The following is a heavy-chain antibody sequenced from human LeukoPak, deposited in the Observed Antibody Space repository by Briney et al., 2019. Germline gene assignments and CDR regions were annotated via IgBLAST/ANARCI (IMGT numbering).Heavy chain of an antibody. V-gene: IGHV3-7*01. Sequence: GGSLRLSCAASGFTFSSYWVCWVRQAPGKGLEWVANIKPDGTEKQYVDSVKGRLTISRDNAKNSLYLQLNSLRVDDTAVYYCATTTRSRSWDYWGQGTLVTVSS. CDR1: GFTFSSYW. CDR2: IKPDGTEK. J-gene: IGHJ4*02. CDR3: ATTTRSRSWDY. D-gene: IGHD1-1*01.